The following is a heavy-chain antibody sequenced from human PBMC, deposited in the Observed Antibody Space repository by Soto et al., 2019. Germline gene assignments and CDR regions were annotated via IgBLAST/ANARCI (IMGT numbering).Heavy chain of an antibody. CDR1: RGTFSSYA. V-gene: IGHV1-69*12. Sequence: QVQLVQSGAEVKKPGSSVKVSCKASRGTFSSYAISWVRQAPGQGLEWMGGIIPIFGTANYAQKFQGRVTITADESTSTAYMELSSLRSEDTAVYYCARVAFSITMIVVVTTGWFDPWGQGTLVTVSS. CDR2: IIPIFGTA. J-gene: IGHJ5*02. D-gene: IGHD3-22*01. CDR3: ARVAFSITMIVVVTTGWFDP.